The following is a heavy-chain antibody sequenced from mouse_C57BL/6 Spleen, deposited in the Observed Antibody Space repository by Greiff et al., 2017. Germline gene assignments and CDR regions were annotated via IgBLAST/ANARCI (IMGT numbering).Heavy chain of an antibody. CDR1: GYAFSSSW. CDR3: ARGYDCDGRVFDY. CDR2: IYPGDGDT. D-gene: IGHD2-4*01. Sequence: QVQLQQSGPELVKPGASVKISCKASGYAFSSSWMNWVKQRPGKGLEWIGRIYPGDGDTNYNGKFKGKATLTADKSSSTAYMQLSSLTSEDSAVYFCARGYDCDGRVFDYWGQGTTLTVSS. J-gene: IGHJ2*01. V-gene: IGHV1-82*01.